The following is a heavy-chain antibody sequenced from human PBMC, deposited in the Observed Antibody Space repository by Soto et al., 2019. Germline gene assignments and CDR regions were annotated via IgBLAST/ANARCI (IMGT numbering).Heavy chain of an antibody. CDR3: AHGSGWLHDY. D-gene: IGHD6-19*01. V-gene: IGHV2-5*02. CDR2: IYWDDDK. J-gene: IGHJ4*02. Sequence: QITLKESGPPLVKPTQTLTLTCTFSGFSLSTNAVGVGWIRQPPGKALEWLGLIYWDDDKQYSPSLKSRLTSPKDTSKNQVVLTMTNMDPVDTATYHCAHGSGWLHDYWCQGSLVTVSS. CDR1: GFSLSTNAVG.